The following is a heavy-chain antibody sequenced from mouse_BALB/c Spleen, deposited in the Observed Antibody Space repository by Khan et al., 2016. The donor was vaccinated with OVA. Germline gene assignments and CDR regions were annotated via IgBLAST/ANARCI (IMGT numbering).Heavy chain of an antibody. Sequence: EVMLVESGPDLVKTGASVKISCKASGYSFTAYYMNWVKLSHGKSLECIGRINPNTDNPNYNQQFKGQAILTVDTSSSTAYMELRSLTSEDSAVYFFARGYDFFAYWGQGTLVTVSA. V-gene: IGHV1-26*01. CDR3: ARGYDFFAY. CDR2: INPNTDNP. D-gene: IGHD2-14*01. CDR1: GYSFTAYY. J-gene: IGHJ3*01.